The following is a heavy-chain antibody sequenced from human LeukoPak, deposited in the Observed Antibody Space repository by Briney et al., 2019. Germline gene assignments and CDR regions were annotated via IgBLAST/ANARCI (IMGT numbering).Heavy chain of an antibody. CDR3: ASRAY. CDR2: IYSSGRT. J-gene: IGHJ4*02. Sequence: SETLSLTCTVSGGSINSYYWSWLWQPAGKGLEWIGLIYSSGRTNYNPSLKSRVTMSVDTSKNQFSLKLSSVTAADTAVYYCASRAYWGQGTLVTVSS. CDR1: GGSINSYY. V-gene: IGHV4-4*07.